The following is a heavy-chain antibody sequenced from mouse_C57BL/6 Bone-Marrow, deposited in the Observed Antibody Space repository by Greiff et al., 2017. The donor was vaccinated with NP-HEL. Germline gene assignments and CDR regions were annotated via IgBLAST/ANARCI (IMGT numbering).Heavy chain of an antibody. Sequence: EVQLQESGPVLVKPGASVQMSCKASGYTFTDYYMNWVKQSHGKSLEWIGVINPYNGGTSYNQKFKGKATLTVDKSGSTAYMELNSLTSVDSAVYYCAIYGSSYNYAMDYWGQGTSVSVSS. CDR1: GYTFTDYY. CDR3: AIYGSSYNYAMDY. V-gene: IGHV1-19*01. CDR2: INPYNGGT. J-gene: IGHJ4*01. D-gene: IGHD1-1*01.